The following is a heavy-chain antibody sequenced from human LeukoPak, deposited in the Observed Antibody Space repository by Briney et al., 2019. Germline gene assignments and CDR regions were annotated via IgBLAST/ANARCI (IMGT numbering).Heavy chain of an antibody. CDR3: TTVATYYYGSGSYYKVDY. CDR1: GFTFSNAW. J-gene: IGHJ4*02. CDR2: IKSKTDCGTT. D-gene: IGHD3-10*01. V-gene: IGHV3-15*01. Sequence: GGSLRLSCAASGFTFSNAWMSWVRQAPGKGLEWVGRIKSKTDCGTTDYAAPVKGRFTISRDDSKNTLYLQMNSLKTEDTAVYYCTTVATYYYGSGSYYKVDYWGQGTLVTVSS.